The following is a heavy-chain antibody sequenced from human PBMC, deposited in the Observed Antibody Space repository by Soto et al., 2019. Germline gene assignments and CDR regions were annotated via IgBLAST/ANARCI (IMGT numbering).Heavy chain of an antibody. V-gene: IGHV3-53*01. J-gene: IGHJ6*02. CDR3: ARVPNDYYYYGMDV. CDR2: IYSGGST. D-gene: IGHD1-1*01. Sequence: PGGSLRLSCAASGFTVSSNYMSWVRQAPGKGLEWVSVIYSGGSTYYADSVKGRFTISRDNSKNTLYLQMNSLRAEDTAVYYCARVPNDYYYYGMDVWGQGTTVTVSS. CDR1: GFTVSSNY.